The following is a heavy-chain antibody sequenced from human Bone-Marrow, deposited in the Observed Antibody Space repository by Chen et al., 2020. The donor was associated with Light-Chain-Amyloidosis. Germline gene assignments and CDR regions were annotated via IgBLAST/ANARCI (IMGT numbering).Heavy chain of an antibody. CDR2: INTDGSST. CDR3: ARDSDCRSTSCYPLGTFDI. D-gene: IGHD2-2*01. CDR1: GFTFSSYW. J-gene: IGHJ3*02. Sequence: EVQLVESGGGLVQPGGSLRLSCVASGFTFSSYWMHWVRQAPGKGLVWVSRINTDGSSTSYADSMKGRFTISRDNAKNTLFLQMSSLRADDTAVYYCARDSDCRSTSCYPLGTFDIWGQGTMVTVSS. V-gene: IGHV3-74*01.